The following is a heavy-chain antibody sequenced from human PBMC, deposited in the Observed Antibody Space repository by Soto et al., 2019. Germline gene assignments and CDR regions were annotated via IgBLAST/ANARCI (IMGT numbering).Heavy chain of an antibody. D-gene: IGHD2-15*01. CDR1: GGTFSSYA. CDR2: IIPIFGTA. CDR3: ARDIVVVVAASRSVYYYGMDV. V-gene: IGHV1-69*13. J-gene: IGHJ6*02. Sequence: SVKVSCKASGGTFSSYAISWVRQAPGQGLEWMGGIIPIFGTANYAQKFQGRVTITADESTSTAYMELSSLRSEDTAVYYCARDIVVVVAASRSVYYYGMDVWGQGTTVTAP.